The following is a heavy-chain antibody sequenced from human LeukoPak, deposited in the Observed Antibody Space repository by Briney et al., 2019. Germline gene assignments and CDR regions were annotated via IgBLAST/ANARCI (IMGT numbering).Heavy chain of an antibody. J-gene: IGHJ4*02. Sequence: GGSLRLSCAASGFAFSSYGMHWVRQAPGKGLEWVAVIWYDGSNKFYADSVKGRFTISRDNSKNTLYLQMNSLRAEDTAVYYCARDRAAADLDYWGQGTLVTVSS. D-gene: IGHD6-13*01. V-gene: IGHV3-33*08. CDR1: GFAFSSYG. CDR3: ARDRAAADLDY. CDR2: IWYDGSNK.